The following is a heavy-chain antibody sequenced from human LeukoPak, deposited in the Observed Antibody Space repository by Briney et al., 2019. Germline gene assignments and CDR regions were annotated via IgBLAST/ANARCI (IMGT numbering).Heavy chain of an antibody. V-gene: IGHV3-48*01. D-gene: IGHD2/OR15-2a*01. CDR3: ARDYVYAFDY. J-gene: IGHJ4*02. CDR1: GFSFSSYS. Sequence: PGGSLRLSCAASGFSFSSYSMNWVRQAPGKGLEWVSYISGSGNAKHYTDSVKGRFTISRDNAKNALYLQMNSLRADDTAVYFCARDYVYAFDYCGRGTLVTVSS. CDR2: ISGSGNAK.